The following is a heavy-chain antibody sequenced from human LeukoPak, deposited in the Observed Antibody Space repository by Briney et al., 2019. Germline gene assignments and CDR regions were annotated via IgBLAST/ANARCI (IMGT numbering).Heavy chain of an antibody. CDR3: ARGEVDGDFGY. Sequence: SETLSLTCTVSGGSISSGSYYWSWIRQPAGKGLEWVGRIYTSGSTNYNPSHKRRVTISVDTSKNQFSLKLSSVAAADTAVYYCARGEVDGDFGYWGQGTLVTVSS. D-gene: IGHD1-26*01. CDR1: GGSISSGSYY. V-gene: IGHV4-61*02. J-gene: IGHJ4*02. CDR2: IYTSGST.